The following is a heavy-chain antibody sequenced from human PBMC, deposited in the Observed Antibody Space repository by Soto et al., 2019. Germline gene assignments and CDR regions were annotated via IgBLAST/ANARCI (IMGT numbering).Heavy chain of an antibody. CDR3: ARYRGDGYERV. Sequence: QVQLVQSGAEVKKPGSSVKVSCKASGGTFSSYTISWVRQAPGQGLEWMGRIIPILGIANYAQKFQGRATITADKFTSTAYMELSSLRSEDTAVYYCARYRGDGYERVWGQGTLVTVSS. V-gene: IGHV1-69*02. CDR2: IIPILGIA. J-gene: IGHJ4*02. D-gene: IGHD5-12*01. CDR1: GGTFSSYT.